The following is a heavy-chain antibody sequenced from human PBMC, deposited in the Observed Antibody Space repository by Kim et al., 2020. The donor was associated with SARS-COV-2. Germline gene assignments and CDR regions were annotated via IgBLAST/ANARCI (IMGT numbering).Heavy chain of an antibody. Sequence: GGSLRLSCAASGFSFSNYWMWWVRQAPGKGLVWVAAINFDGSTTSHADSVKGRFTISRDNAKNTLYLQMNSLRAEDTAVYFCVRAGQMAAGDYWGQGTLV. D-gene: IGHD6-19*01. CDR1: GFSFSNYW. V-gene: IGHV3-74*01. CDR3: VRAGQMAAGDY. J-gene: IGHJ4*02. CDR2: INFDGSTT.